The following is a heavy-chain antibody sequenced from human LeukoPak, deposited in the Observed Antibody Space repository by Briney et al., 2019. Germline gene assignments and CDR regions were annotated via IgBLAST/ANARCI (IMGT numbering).Heavy chain of an antibody. Sequence: GGSLRLSCAASGIIITSYWMSWVRQTPGKGLEWVANIKQGGSEKNYVDSVKGRFTTFRDNARNSLYLQMNSLRAEDTAVYYCASHSYGYNHWGQGTLVIVSS. CDR3: ASHSYGYNH. V-gene: IGHV3-7*01. D-gene: IGHD3-16*01. CDR1: GIIITSYW. J-gene: IGHJ5*02. CDR2: IKQGGSEK.